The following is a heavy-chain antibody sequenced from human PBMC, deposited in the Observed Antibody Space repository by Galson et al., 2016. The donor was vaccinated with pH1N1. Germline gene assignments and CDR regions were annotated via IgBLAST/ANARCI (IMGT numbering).Heavy chain of an antibody. CDR2: INYIGGNI. V-gene: IGHV3-20*04. J-gene: IGHJ4*02. Sequence: SLRLACAASGFTFGDYGMTWVRQAPGKGLEWVASINYIGGNIAYADSMKGRFTISRDNAKGSLYLQMNSLRAEDTALYYCARRPGIAVPGLLDFWGQGPLVLVSS. D-gene: IGHD6-19*01. CDR1: GFTFGDYG. CDR3: ARRPGIAVPGLLDF.